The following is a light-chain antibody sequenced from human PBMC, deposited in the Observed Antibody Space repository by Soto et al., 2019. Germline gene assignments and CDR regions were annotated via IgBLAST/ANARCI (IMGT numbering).Light chain of an antibody. J-gene: IGLJ2*01. Sequence: QSALTQPASVSGSPGQSITISCTGTNSDVGGYNYVSWYQQHSGKAPKLMIYEVSNRPSGVSNRFSGSKSGNTASLTISGLQAEDEADYYCSSYTRSTTHVVFGGGTKVTVL. CDR2: EVS. V-gene: IGLV2-14*01. CDR3: SSYTRSTTHVV. CDR1: NSDVGGYNY.